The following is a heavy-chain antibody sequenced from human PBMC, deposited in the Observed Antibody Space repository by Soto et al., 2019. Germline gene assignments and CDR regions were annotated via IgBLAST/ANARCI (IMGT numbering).Heavy chain of an antibody. Sequence: SVKVSCKASGGTFSSYAISWVRQAPGQGLEWMGGIIPIFGTANYAQKFQGRVTITADESTSTAYMELSSLRSDDTAVYYCARDLRNWFDPWGQGTLVTVSS. D-gene: IGHD5-12*01. CDR1: GGTFSSYA. CDR3: ARDLRNWFDP. J-gene: IGHJ5*02. V-gene: IGHV1-69*13. CDR2: IIPIFGTA.